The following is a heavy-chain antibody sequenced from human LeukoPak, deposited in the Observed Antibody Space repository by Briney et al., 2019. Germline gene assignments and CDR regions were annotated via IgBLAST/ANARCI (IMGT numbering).Heavy chain of an antibody. Sequence: PSQTLSLTCTVSGGSISSYYWSWIRQPPGKGLEWIGYIYYSGSTNYNPSLKSRVTISVDTSKNQFSLKLSSVTAADTAVYYCASLTGDRDYWGQGTLVTVSS. J-gene: IGHJ4*02. CDR3: ASLTGDRDY. V-gene: IGHV4-59*01. D-gene: IGHD7-27*01. CDR2: IYYSGST. CDR1: GGSISSYY.